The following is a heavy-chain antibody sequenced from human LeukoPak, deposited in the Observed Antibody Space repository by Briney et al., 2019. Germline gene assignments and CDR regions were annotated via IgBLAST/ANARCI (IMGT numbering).Heavy chain of an antibody. J-gene: IGHJ5*02. CDR1: GGSFSGYY. D-gene: IGHD2-2*01. CDR2: INHSGST. CDR3: ASAFHQLLHAGWFDP. Sequence: SETLSLTCAVYGGSFSGYYWSWIRQPPGEGLEWIGEINHSGSTNYNPSLKSRVTISVDTSKNQFSLKLSSVTAADTAVYYCASAFHQLLHAGWFDPWGQGTLVTVSS. V-gene: IGHV4-34*01.